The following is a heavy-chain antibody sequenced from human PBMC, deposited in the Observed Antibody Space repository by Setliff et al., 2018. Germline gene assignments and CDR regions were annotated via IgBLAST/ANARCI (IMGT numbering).Heavy chain of an antibody. CDR2: IDSSSTWI. J-gene: IGHJ3*02. Sequence: GGSLRLSCAASGFTFSSYTMNWVRQAPGQGLEWVSSIDSSSTWIYYADSVKGRFTISRDNAKNTLYLQMNSLRAEDTALYYCARVIIGDRHAFDIWGQGTMVTVSS. CDR1: GFTFSSYT. D-gene: IGHD7-27*01. V-gene: IGHV3-21*01. CDR3: ARVIIGDRHAFDI.